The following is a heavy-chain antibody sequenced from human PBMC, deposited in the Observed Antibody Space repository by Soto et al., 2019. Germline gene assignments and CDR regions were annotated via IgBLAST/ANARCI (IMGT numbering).Heavy chain of an antibody. CDR2: INAGSGNT. V-gene: IGHV1-3*01. J-gene: IGHJ3*02. CDR3: ARDTETLGPRANDALDI. D-gene: IGHD3-3*02. Sequence: QAHLVQSGAEMQKPGASVKVSCKAPGYTFSAYTMNWVRQAPGQRLEWMGWINAGSGNTKYSQNFQGRVSITRDTPASTVYMELTGLTYENTAVYYCARDTETLGPRANDALDIWGKGTMVTVSS. CDR1: GYTFSAYT.